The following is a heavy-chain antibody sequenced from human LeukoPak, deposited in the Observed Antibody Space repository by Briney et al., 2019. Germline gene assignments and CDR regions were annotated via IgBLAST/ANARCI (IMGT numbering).Heavy chain of an antibody. CDR3: ARATWCNLPNC. V-gene: IGHV4-59*08. CDR2: IHYSGSN. J-gene: IGHJ4*02. D-gene: IGHD2-8*02. CDR1: GASINGYC. Sequence: SEPLSLPCTVSGASINGYCWSWIRQSPGKGLEWIGYIHYSGSNKYYASLKRRATISEGQSKNQFFSTMSPVTAADRAVYYCARATWCNLPNCWGQGTLVSVSS.